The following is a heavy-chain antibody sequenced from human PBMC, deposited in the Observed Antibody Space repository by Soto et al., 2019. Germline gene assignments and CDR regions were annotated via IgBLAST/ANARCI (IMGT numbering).Heavy chain of an antibody. Sequence: PGGSLRLSCAASGFTFSDHYMDWVRQAPGKGLEWAGRIKNKDNSYTTEYAASVKGRFTISRDDSKNSLYLHMNSLKTEDTAVYFCTRGSSRSQERNYYYALDAWGQGTTVTVSS. CDR3: TRGSSRSQERNYYYALDA. J-gene: IGHJ6*02. CDR2: IKNKDNSYTT. D-gene: IGHD6-13*01. CDR1: GFTFSDHY. V-gene: IGHV3-72*01.